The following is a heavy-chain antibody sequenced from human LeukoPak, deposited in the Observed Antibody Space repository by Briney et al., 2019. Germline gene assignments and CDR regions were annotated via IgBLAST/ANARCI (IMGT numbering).Heavy chain of an antibody. V-gene: IGHV3-7*01. CDR1: GFTFSNYW. Sequence: PGGSLRLSCTTSGFTFSNYWMSWVSPAPGKGLEWVANIKQDGGEKYYVDSVKGRFTISRDNAKNSLYLQMNSLRAEDTAIYYCARAPVVVVPTWRPTYFDYWGQGTLVTVSS. CDR3: ARAPVVVVPTWRPTYFDY. CDR2: IKQDGGEK. J-gene: IGHJ4*02. D-gene: IGHD2-2*01.